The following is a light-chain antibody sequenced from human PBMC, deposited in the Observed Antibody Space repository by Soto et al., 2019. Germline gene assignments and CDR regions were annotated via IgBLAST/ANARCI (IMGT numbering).Light chain of an antibody. CDR2: GAF. CDR1: QTVRSSY. J-gene: IGKJ4*01. Sequence: IFLTQSPGSLSWSSGDRATLSCRASQTVRSSYLAWYQQRPCQAPKPRIYGAFNRAIGIPDRFSGSESGRDYNLTISRLDPEDAAVYYCQQYGDSIPFGGGTEVEIK. V-gene: IGKV3-20*01. CDR3: QQYGDSIP.